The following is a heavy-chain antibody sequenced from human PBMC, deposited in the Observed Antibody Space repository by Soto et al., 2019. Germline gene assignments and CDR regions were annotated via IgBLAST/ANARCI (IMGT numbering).Heavy chain of an antibody. CDR2: IYHSGST. Sequence: LSLTCAVSGGSISSGGYSWGWIRQPPGRGLEWIGYIYHSGSTYYNPSLKSRVTISVDRSKNQFSLKLSSVTAADTAVYYCAGRYYDFWSGYYGYYGMDVWGQGTTVTVSS. CDR3: AGRYYDFWSGYYGYYGMDV. CDR1: GGSISSGGYS. D-gene: IGHD3-3*01. V-gene: IGHV4-30-2*01. J-gene: IGHJ6*02.